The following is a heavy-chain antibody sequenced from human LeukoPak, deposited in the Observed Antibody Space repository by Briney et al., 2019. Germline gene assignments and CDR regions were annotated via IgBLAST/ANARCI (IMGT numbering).Heavy chain of an antibody. V-gene: IGHV3-74*01. CDR3: TSAIVTTRNAWDC. CDR2: INSDGSST. D-gene: IGHD5-12*01. J-gene: IGHJ4*02. Sequence: GGSLRLSCAASEFTFSSYWMHWVRQAPGKGLVWVSRINSDGSSTSYADSVKGRFTISRDNAKNTLYLQMNSLRAKDTAVYYCTSAIVTTRNAWDCWGRGALVTVSS. CDR1: EFTFSSYW.